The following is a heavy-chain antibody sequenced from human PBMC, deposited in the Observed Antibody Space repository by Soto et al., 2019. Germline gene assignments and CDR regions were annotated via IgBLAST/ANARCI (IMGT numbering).Heavy chain of an antibody. CDR3: ARESITMIGPK. Sequence: SETLSLTCAVAGGSIRSSNGRRWVRQPPGKGLEWIGEIYYSGSTYYNPSLKSRVTISVATSKNQFSLKLSSVTAADTAVYYCARESITMIGPKWGQGTLDTVSS. D-gene: IGHD3-22*01. CDR1: GGSIRSSNG. V-gene: IGHV4-4*02. J-gene: IGHJ4*02. CDR2: IYYSGST.